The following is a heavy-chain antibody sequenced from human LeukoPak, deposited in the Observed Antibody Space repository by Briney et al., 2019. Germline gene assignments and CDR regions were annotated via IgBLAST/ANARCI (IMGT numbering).Heavy chain of an antibody. CDR2: ISSSSSYI. CDR3: TREKEGYNFGLDYYYYYMHV. D-gene: IGHD5-18*01. Sequence: PGGSLRLSCAASGFTFSSYSMNWVRQAPGKGLEWVSSISSSSSYIYCADSVKGRFTISRDNAKNSLYLQMNSLQTEDTAVYYCTREKEGYNFGLDYYYYYMHVWGKGTTVTVSS. V-gene: IGHV3-21*04. CDR1: GFTFSSYS. J-gene: IGHJ6*03.